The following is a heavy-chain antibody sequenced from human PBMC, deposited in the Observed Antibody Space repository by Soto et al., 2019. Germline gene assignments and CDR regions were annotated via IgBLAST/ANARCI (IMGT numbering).Heavy chain of an antibody. D-gene: IGHD1-7*01. CDR1: GGSINTYY. V-gene: IGHV4-59*01. CDR3: GRVKGGNYHKGVYLVDG. Sequence: PSETLSLTCSVSGGSINTYYWSWIRQPPGKGLEWIGYISYSGSTNYNPSLRSRVTISVDTSKNQFSLRLTSVTAADTAVYYRGRVKGGNYHKGVYLVDGWGKGPQVTVSS. J-gene: IGHJ1*01. CDR2: ISYSGST.